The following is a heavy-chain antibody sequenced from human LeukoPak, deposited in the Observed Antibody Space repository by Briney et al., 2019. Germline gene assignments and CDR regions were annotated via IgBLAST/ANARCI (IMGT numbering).Heavy chain of an antibody. V-gene: IGHV3-23*01. CDR1: GFTFSSYA. D-gene: IGHD3-16*02. CDR3: AKVEYYDYVWGSYRPEYYFDY. CDR2: ISGSGGST. J-gene: IGHJ4*02. Sequence: PGGSLRLSCAASGFTFSSYAMGWVRQAPGKGLEWVSAISGSGGSTYYADSVKGRFTISRDNSKNTLYLQMNSLRAEDTAVYYCAKVEYYDYVWGSYRPEYYFDYWGQGTLVTVSS.